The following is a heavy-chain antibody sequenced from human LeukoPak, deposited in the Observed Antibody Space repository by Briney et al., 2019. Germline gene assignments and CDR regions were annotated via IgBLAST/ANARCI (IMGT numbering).Heavy chain of an antibody. D-gene: IGHD3-3*01. CDR3: ARHVSGDYDFWSGYQRPFDY. V-gene: IGHV4-61*02. J-gene: IGHJ4*02. Sequence: SETLSLTCTVSGGSISSGSYYWSWIRQPAGKGLEWIGRIYTSGSTNYNPSLKSRVTISVDTSKNQFSLKLSSVTAADTAVYYCARHVSGDYDFWSGYQRPFDYWGQGTLVTVSS. CDR2: IYTSGST. CDR1: GGSISSGSYY.